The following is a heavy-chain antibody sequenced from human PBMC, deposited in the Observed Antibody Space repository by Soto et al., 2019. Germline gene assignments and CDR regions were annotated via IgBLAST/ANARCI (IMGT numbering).Heavy chain of an antibody. Sequence: QVQLVESGGGVVQPGRSLRLSCAASGFTFRSYGMHWVRQAPGKGLEWVAVIWYDGGNKHYADSVKGRFTISRDNSKNTLYLQMKRLRAEDTAVYYCARGTYSSSAAPFCYYGMDVWGQGTAVTVSS. V-gene: IGHV3-33*01. D-gene: IGHD6-6*01. CDR1: GFTFRSYG. CDR2: IWYDGGNK. CDR3: ARGTYSSSAAPFCYYGMDV. J-gene: IGHJ6*02.